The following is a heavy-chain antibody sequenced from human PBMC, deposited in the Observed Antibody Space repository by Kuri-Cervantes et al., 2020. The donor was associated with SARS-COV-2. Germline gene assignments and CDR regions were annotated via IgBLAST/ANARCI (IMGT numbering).Heavy chain of an antibody. D-gene: IGHD3-9*01. CDR1: EFTFSSYG. CDR2: IWSDGTNK. J-gene: IGHJ6*02. CDR3: ARALYGGRLDYSPTSGYYYEGMDV. Sequence: GGSLRLSCAASEFTFSSYGMHWVRQAPGKGLEWVAVIWSDGTNKYYADSAKGRFTISRDNSKNTLHLQMNSLRAEDTAVYFCARALYGGRLDYSPTSGYYYEGMDVWGQGTMVTVSS. V-gene: IGHV3-33*01.